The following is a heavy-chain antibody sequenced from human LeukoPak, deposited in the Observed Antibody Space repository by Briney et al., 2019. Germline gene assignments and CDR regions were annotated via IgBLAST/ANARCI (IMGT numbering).Heavy chain of an antibody. J-gene: IGHJ4*02. CDR2: ISSSGSTI. D-gene: IGHD3-22*01. CDR1: GFTFSDYY. Sequence: GGSLRLSCAASGFTFSDYYMSWIRQAPGKGLEWVSYISSSGSTIYYADSVKGRFTISRDNAKNSLYLQMNSLRAEDTAVYYCARDRSSGSSSYYYVSELWWGQGTLVTVSS. CDR3: ARDRSSGSSSYYYVSELW. V-gene: IGHV3-11*01.